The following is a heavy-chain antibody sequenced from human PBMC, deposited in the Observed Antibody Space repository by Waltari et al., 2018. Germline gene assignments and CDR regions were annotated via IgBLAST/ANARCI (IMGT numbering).Heavy chain of an antibody. J-gene: IGHJ4*02. Sequence: EVQLVQSGAEVKKPGESLKISCKGSGYSFTSYWIGWVRQMPGKGLEWMGIIYPGDSDTRYSPSFQGQVTISADKSISTAYLQWSSLKASDTAMYYCARTEPLGYCSGGSCYWMAFDYWGQGTLVTVSS. D-gene: IGHD2-15*01. CDR2: IYPGDSDT. CDR1: GYSFTSYW. V-gene: IGHV5-51*03. CDR3: ARTEPLGYCSGGSCYWMAFDY.